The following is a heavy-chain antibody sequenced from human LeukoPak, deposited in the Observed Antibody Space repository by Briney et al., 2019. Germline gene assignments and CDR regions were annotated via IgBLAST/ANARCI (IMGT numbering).Heavy chain of an antibody. CDR2: IYSGGDT. CDR1: GFTVSNNY. V-gene: IGHV3-66*02. J-gene: IGHJ5*02. CDR3: ARGLYYYGSGTFHP. D-gene: IGHD3-10*01. Sequence: GGSLRLSCVASGFTVSNNYMTWVRQAPGKGLEWVSLIYSGGDTDSADSVKGRFSISRDNSKNTLYLQMNNLRTEDTAVYYCARGLYYYGSGTFHPWGQGTLVTVSS.